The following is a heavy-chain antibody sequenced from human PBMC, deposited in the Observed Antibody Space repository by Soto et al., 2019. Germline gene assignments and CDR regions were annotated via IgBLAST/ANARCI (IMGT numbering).Heavy chain of an antibody. CDR3: ARIITYYDILTGYYIRYFDY. D-gene: IGHD3-9*01. CDR1: GGSISSYY. Sequence: QVQLQESGPGLVKPSETLSLTCTVSGGSISSYYWSWIRQPPGKGLEWIGYIYYSGSTNYNPSLKSRVTISVDTSKNQFSLKLSSVTAADTAVYYCARIITYYDILTGYYIRYFDYWGQGTLVTVSS. J-gene: IGHJ4*02. CDR2: IYYSGST. V-gene: IGHV4-59*01.